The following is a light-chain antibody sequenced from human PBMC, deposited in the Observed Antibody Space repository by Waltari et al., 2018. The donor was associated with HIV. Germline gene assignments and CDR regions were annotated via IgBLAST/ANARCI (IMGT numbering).Light chain of an antibody. J-gene: IGLJ3*02. CDR3: QSADNTGGNWV. CDR2: KDK. CDR1: ALPSQY. V-gene: IGLV3-25*03. Sequence: SYELTQTHSVSVSPGQTARIPCPGDALPSQYGYWYQQRPGQAPVLVIYKDKERPSGIPERFSGSSSGTTVTLIISGVQAEDEADYFCQSADNTGGNWVFGGGTKLTVL.